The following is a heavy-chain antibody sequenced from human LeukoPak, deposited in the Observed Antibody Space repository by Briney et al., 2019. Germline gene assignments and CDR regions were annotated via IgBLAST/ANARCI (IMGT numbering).Heavy chain of an antibody. CDR2: IYPGDSDT. D-gene: IGHD2-2*01. Sequence: GESLQISCKGSGYSFTSYWIGWVRQMPGKGLEWMGIIYPGDSDTRYSPPFQGQVTISADKSISTAYLQWSSLKASDTAMYYCARQDCYSANCYLEYWGQGTLVTVSS. CDR1: GYSFTSYW. V-gene: IGHV5-51*01. J-gene: IGHJ4*02. CDR3: ARQDCYSANCYLEY.